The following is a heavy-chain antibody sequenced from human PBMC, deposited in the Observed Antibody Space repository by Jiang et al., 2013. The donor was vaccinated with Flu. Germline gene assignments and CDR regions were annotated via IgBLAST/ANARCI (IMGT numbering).Heavy chain of an antibody. CDR2: IIPIFGIA. CDR3: AKRWTPFSWAFDI. D-gene: IGHD1-1*01. J-gene: IGHJ3*02. V-gene: IGHV1-69*01. Sequence: GQGLEWMGGIIPIFGIANYAQKFQGRVTITADESTSTAYMELSSLRSEDTAVYYCAKRWTPFSWAFDIWGQGTMVTVSS.